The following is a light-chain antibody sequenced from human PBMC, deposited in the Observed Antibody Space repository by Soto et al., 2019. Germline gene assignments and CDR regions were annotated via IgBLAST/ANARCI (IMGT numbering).Light chain of an antibody. CDR2: EVS. V-gene: IGLV2-14*01. J-gene: IGLJ1*01. Sequence: QSALTQSASVSGSPGQSITISCTRTSSDVGGYKYVSWYQQHPGKAPKLMIYEVSNRPSGVSNRFSGSKSGNSASLTISGLQAEDEADYYCCSDTSSSTYVFGTGTKLTVL. CDR3: CSDTSSSTYV. CDR1: SSDVGGYKY.